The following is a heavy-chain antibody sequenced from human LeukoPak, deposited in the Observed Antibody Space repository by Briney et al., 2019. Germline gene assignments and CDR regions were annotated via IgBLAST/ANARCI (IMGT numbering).Heavy chain of an antibody. J-gene: IGHJ4*02. CDR1: GYSFTNYW. V-gene: IGHV5-51*01. Sequence: GESLKISCKGSGYSFTNYWIGWVRQMPGNGVEWMGIIYPRDYDTRYSPSFQGQVTISADKSIDTAYLQWSSLKASDTAIYYCARTQDRIAARSWGQGTLVTVSS. CDR2: IYPRDYDT. D-gene: IGHD6-13*01. CDR3: ARTQDRIAARS.